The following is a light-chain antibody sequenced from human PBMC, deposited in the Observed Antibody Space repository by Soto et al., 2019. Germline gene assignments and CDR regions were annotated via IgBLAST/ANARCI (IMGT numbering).Light chain of an antibody. CDR3: GSYAGATQI. J-gene: IGLJ2*01. V-gene: IGLV2-14*01. CDR2: EVT. Sequence: QSALTQPASVSGSPGQSVTISCTGSNSDIGAYDYVSWYQQHPGKPPTLLIYEVTFRPSGVPNRFSGSKSGNTATLTISGLLTEDEADYYCGSYAGATQIFGTGTKLTVL. CDR1: NSDIGAYDY.